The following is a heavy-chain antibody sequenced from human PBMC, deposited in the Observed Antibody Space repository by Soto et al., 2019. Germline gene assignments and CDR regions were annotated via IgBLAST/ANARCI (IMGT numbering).Heavy chain of an antibody. V-gene: IGHV1-69*02. CDR2: IIPILGIA. D-gene: IGHD5-12*01. CDR1: GGTFSSYT. J-gene: IGHJ4*02. CDR3: ARGEMATIAGSFDY. Sequence: QVQLVQSGAEVKKPGSSVKVSCKASGGTFSSYTISWVRQAPGQGLEWMGRIIPILGIANYAQKFQGSVTITAAKSPSTAYMELSSLRSEDTAVYYCARGEMATIAGSFDYWGQGTLVTVSS.